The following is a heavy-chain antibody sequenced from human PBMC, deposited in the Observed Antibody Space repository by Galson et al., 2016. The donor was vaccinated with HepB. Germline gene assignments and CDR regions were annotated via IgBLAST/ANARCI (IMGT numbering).Heavy chain of an antibody. CDR3: AKGGGWSMDA. V-gene: IGHV3-7*01. CDR2: IKEDGSDK. D-gene: IGHD2-15*01. J-gene: IGHJ6*02. Sequence: SLRLSCAASGFTFSFHWMAWVRQAPGKGLEWVATIKEDGSDKYYVDPVKDRFTISKDNAKNSLYLQMNGLRAEDTAVYYCAKGGGWSMDAWGQGTTVTVSS. CDR1: GFTFSFHW.